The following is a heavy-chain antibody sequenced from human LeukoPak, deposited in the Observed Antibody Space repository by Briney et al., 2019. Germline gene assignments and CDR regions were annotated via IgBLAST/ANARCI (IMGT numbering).Heavy chain of an antibody. CDR2: IKHDGSAK. J-gene: IGHJ5*02. V-gene: IGHV3-7*01. Sequence: AGGSLRLSCAASGFTFSDYWMSWVRQAPGKGLEWVANIKHDGSAKYYVASVKGRFTISRDNANSSLYLQMNSLRAEDTAVYYCASALRAVPNWFNPWGQGTLVTVSS. CDR1: GFTFSDYW. D-gene: IGHD6-19*01. CDR3: ASALRAVPNWFNP.